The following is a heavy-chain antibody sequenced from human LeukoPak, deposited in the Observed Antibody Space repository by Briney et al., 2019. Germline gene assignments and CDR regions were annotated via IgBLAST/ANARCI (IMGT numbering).Heavy chain of an antibody. D-gene: IGHD1-1*01. V-gene: IGHV1-8*01. J-gene: IGHJ6*03. Sequence: GASVKVSCKASGYTFTSYDINWVRQATGQGLEWMGWMNPNSGNTGYAQKFQGRVTITRNTSISTAYMELSSLRSEDTAVYYCARGGADWNVLGYYYYYYMDVWGKGTTVTVSS. CDR1: GYTFTSYD. CDR3: ARGGADWNVLGYYYYYYMDV. CDR2: MNPNSGNT.